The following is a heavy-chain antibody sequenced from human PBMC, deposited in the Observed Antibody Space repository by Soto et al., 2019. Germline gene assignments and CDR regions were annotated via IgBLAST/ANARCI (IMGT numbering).Heavy chain of an antibody. CDR3: VHTGGWVVPTMVSTFDF. CDR1: GFSLSTGGVG. V-gene: IGHV2-5*02. Sequence: QITLKESGPTLVIPTQTLTLTCAFSGFSLSTGGVGVGWIRQPPGKALEWLAHIYWDDDERYSPSLQNRLTLTKDTSKNQVVLAMPNIDPVDTATYYCVHTGGWVVPTMVSTFDFWGQGILVTVSS. J-gene: IGHJ4*02. D-gene: IGHD3-10*01. CDR2: IYWDDDE.